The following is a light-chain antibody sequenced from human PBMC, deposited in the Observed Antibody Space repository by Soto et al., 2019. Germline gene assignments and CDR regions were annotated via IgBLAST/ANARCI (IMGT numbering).Light chain of an antibody. J-gene: IGKJ5*01. CDR2: EAS. CDR1: QSVSSY. Sequence: EIWLTQSPATLSLSPGERATLSCRASQSVSSYLAWYQQKPGQAPRLLIYEASKRATGIPARFSGSGSGTDFTLTISSLEPEDFAVYYCHQRSNWPPITFGQGTRLEI. V-gene: IGKV3-11*01. CDR3: HQRSNWPPIT.